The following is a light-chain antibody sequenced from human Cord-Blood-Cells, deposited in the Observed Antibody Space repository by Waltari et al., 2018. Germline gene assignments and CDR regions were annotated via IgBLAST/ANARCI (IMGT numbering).Light chain of an antibody. CDR3: SSYAGSNNYV. J-gene: IGLJ1*01. Sequence: QSALTQPPSASGSPGQSVTIPCTGTSSDVGGDNYVSWYQQNPGKAPKLTIYEVSKLPSGVPDRFSGSKSGNTASLTVSGLQAEDEADYYCSSYAGSNNYVFGTGTKVTVL. V-gene: IGLV2-8*01. CDR2: EVS. CDR1: SSDVGGDNY.